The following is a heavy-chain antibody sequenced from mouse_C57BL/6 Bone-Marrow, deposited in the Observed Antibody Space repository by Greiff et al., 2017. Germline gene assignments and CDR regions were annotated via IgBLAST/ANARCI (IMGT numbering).Heavy chain of an antibody. V-gene: IGHV5-16*01. CDR3: AREKGKPYGIYRAMDY. Sequence: EVMLVESEGGLVQPGSSMKLSCTASGFTFSDYYMAWVRQVPEKGLEWVANINYDGSSTYYLDSLKSRFILARDNTTNILYLQMSSLKSEDTATYYCAREKGKPYGIYRAMDYWGQGTSVTVSS. J-gene: IGHJ4*01. CDR2: INYDGSST. CDR1: GFTFSDYY. D-gene: IGHD2-1*01.